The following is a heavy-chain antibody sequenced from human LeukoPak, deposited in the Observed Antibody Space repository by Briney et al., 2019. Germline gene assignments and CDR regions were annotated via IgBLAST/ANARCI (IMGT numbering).Heavy chain of an antibody. CDR2: IKQVGSEE. CDR1: GFTYSNYW. J-gene: IGHJ4*02. CDR3: ARVDYSSSRYVIGDFDY. D-gene: IGHD6-13*01. Sequence: GGSLRLSCAVSGFTYSNYWMSWVRQVSGTELEWVVNIKQVGSEEDYVDSVKGRFTISRHNAKNSLYLQMNSLRAEDTAVYYCARVDYSSSRYVIGDFDYWGQGTLVTVSS. V-gene: IGHV3-7*04.